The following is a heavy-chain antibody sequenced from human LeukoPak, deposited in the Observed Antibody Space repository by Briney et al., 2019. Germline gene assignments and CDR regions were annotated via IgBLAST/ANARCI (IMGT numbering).Heavy chain of an antibody. J-gene: IGHJ4*02. Sequence: PSETLSLTCTVSRGSMGSSSYYWAWIRQPPGKGLEWIGSIYYSGISYYNPSLQSRVTISGDTSKNQFSLKVRSIAAADTAIYYCARWTISNRAANSQGLDYWGQGILVSVSS. V-gene: IGHV4-39*01. CDR3: ARWTISNRAANSQGLDY. CDR2: IYYSGIS. CDR1: RGSMGSSSYY. D-gene: IGHD3/OR15-3a*01.